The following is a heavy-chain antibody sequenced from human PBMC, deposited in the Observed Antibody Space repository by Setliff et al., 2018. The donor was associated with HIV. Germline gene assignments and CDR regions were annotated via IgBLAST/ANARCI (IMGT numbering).Heavy chain of an antibody. V-gene: IGHV6-1*01. CDR2: TYFRSKWYN. CDR3: ARGSYGSVLL. D-gene: IGHD6-19*01. J-gene: IGHJ4*02. Sequence: PSQTLSLTCAISGDSVSSNGAAWNWVRQSPSRGLEWLGRTYFRSKWYNNYAASVEGRITISPDTSRNEFSLQLNSVTPEDTAVYYCARGSYGSVLLWGQGTLVTVSS. CDR1: GDSVSSNGAA.